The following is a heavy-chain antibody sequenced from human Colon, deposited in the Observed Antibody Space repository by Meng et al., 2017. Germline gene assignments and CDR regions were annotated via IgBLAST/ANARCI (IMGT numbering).Heavy chain of an antibody. CDR1: GGSIRRSNW. CDR3: ASGRKYCSSTSCYGQFDY. J-gene: IGHJ4*02. V-gene: IGHV4-4*02. Sequence: SWPGLVKPSGTPSLTCAVSGGSIRRSNWWSWVRQPPGKGLEWIGEIYHSGSTNYNPSLKSRVTISVDKSKNQFSLKLSSVTAADTAVYYCASGRKYCSSTSCYGQFDYWGQGTLVTVSS. D-gene: IGHD2-2*01. CDR2: IYHSGST.